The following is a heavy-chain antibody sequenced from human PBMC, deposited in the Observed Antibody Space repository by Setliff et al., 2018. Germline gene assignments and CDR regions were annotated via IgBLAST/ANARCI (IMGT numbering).Heavy chain of an antibody. CDR3: ARDGGGYNFWSGYYTNAEYFQH. Sequence: PGGSLRLSCAASGFTFSDYYMSWIRQAPGKVLEWVSYISGSGSTIYYADSVKGRFTISRDNAKNSLYLQMNSLRAEDTAVYYCARDGGGYNFWSGYYTNAEYFQHWGQGNLVTVSS. CDR2: ISGSGSTI. V-gene: IGHV3-11*04. J-gene: IGHJ1*01. CDR1: GFTFSDYY. D-gene: IGHD3-3*01.